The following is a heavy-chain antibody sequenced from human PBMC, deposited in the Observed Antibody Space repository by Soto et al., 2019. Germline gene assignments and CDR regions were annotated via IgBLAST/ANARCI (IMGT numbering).Heavy chain of an antibody. Sequence: PGGSLRLSCAASGFTFSSYAMSWVRQAPGKGLEWVSAISGSGGSTYYADSVKGRFTISRDNTKNSVYLQMASLRAEDTAVYYCARDGVAAGLYFDHWGQGTPVTVS. CDR2: ISGSGGST. J-gene: IGHJ4*02. CDR3: ARDGVAAGLYFDH. D-gene: IGHD6-13*01. CDR1: GFTFSSYA. V-gene: IGHV3-23*01.